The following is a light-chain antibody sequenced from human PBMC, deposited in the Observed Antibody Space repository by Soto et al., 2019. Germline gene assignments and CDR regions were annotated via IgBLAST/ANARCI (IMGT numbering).Light chain of an antibody. CDR3: QQYDYWWT. Sequence: EIVLTQSPGTLSLSPGERATLSCRASQTISNTFLAWYQQRPGQAPRLLIYGASGRAAGIPDRFSGSGSGTDFTLTISSLQSEDFGIYYCQQYDYWWTFGQGTKVEI. J-gene: IGKJ1*01. V-gene: IGKV3-20*01. CDR1: QTISNTF. CDR2: GAS.